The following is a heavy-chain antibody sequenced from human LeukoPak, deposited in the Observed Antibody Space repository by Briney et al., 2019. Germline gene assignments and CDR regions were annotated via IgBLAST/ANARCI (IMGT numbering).Heavy chain of an antibody. J-gene: IGHJ3*02. V-gene: IGHV1-18*01. Sequence: ASVKVSCKASGYTFTSYAMNWVRQAPGQGLEWMGWISVYNANTNYAQKFQGRVTMTTDTSTSTAYMELRSLRSDDTAVYYCARDLWGDPFDIWGQGTMVTVSS. CDR2: ISVYNANT. CDR1: GYTFTSYA. CDR3: ARDLWGDPFDI. D-gene: IGHD3-16*01.